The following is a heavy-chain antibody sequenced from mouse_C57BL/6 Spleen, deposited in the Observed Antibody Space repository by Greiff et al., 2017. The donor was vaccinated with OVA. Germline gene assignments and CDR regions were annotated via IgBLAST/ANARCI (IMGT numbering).Heavy chain of an antibody. Sequence: QVQLKESGAELVKPGASVKISCKASGYAFSSYWMNWVKQRPGKGLEWIGQIYPGDGDTNYNGKFKGKATLTADKSSSTAYMQLSSLTSEDSAVYFCAPYYYGTSGGFAYWGQGTLVTVSA. CDR3: APYYYGTSGGFAY. CDR2: IYPGDGDT. V-gene: IGHV1-80*01. CDR1: GYAFSSYW. D-gene: IGHD1-1*01. J-gene: IGHJ3*01.